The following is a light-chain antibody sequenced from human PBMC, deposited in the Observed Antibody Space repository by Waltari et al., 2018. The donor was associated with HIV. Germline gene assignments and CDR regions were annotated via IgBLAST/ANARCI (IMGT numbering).Light chain of an antibody. CDR2: DVS. Sequence: QSALTQPASMSGSPGQSITIPCPGTSSDVGAYNYVSCYQQHPDKAPKLIIYDVSNRPSGVSNRFSASKSGNTASLTISGLQAEDEADYYCCSYTGSGSLWVFGGGTKLTVL. J-gene: IGLJ3*02. CDR1: SSDVGAYNY. CDR3: CSYTGSGSLWV. V-gene: IGLV2-14*03.